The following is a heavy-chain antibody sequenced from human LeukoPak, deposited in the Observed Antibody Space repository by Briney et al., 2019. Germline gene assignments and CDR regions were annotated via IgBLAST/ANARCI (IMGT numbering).Heavy chain of an antibody. J-gene: IGHJ6*02. CDR1: GGSISSYY. V-gene: IGHV4-4*09. CDR3: AREVTMVRGVISQGYGMDV. CDR2: IYTTGST. D-gene: IGHD3-10*01. Sequence: SETLSLTCTVSGGSISSYYWSWIRQPPGKGLEWIGYIYTTGSTDYNPSLKSRVTISVDTSKNQLSLNLSSVTAADTAVYYCAREVTMVRGVISQGYGMDVWGQGTTVTVSS.